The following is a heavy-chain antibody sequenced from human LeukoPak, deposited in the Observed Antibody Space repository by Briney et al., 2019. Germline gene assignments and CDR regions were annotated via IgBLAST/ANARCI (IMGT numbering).Heavy chain of an antibody. CDR2: ISGSGDST. D-gene: IGHD3-22*01. Sequence: GGSLRLSCAASGFTFSSYAMSWVRQAPGKGLEWVSAISGSGDSTYYADSVKGRFTISRDNSKKTLYLQLNSLRAEDTAVYYCARRSSGPLYYYYYYMDVWGKGTTVTVSS. CDR3: ARRSSGPLYYYYYYMDV. V-gene: IGHV3-23*01. J-gene: IGHJ6*03. CDR1: GFTFSSYA.